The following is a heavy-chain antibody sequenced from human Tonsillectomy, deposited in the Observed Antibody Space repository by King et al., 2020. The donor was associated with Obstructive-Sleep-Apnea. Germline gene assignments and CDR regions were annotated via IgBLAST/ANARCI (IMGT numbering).Heavy chain of an antibody. CDR1: GFTFDDYT. CDR3: AKGGQCSTTKCYVTDAFDV. Sequence: VQLVESGGVVVQPGGSLRLSCAASGFTFDDYTMHWVRQAPGKGLEWVSLISWDGGTTYYADSVKGRFTISRDNSKRSLYLQMNSLRSEDTALYYCAKGGQCSTTKCYVTDAFDVWGQGTMVTVSS. J-gene: IGHJ3*01. V-gene: IGHV3-43*01. D-gene: IGHD2-2*01. CDR2: ISWDGGTT.